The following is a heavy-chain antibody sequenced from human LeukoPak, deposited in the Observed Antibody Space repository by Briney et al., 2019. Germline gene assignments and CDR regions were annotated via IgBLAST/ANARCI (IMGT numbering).Heavy chain of an antibody. CDR2: IYSGGST. CDR1: GYSISSGYY. V-gene: IGHV4-61*01. CDR3: ARGRDGYTTEYNYYHYMDV. D-gene: IGHD5-24*01. Sequence: SETLSLTCAVSGYSISSGYYWGWIRQPPGKGLEWLGYIYSGGSTNYNPSLKSRCAISVDTSQNQVSLDLSSVTAADTAIYFCARGRDGYTTEYNYYHYMDVWGRGTTVTVSS. J-gene: IGHJ6*03.